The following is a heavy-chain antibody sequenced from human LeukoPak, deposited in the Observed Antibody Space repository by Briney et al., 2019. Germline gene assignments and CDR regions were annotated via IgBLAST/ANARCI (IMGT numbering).Heavy chain of an antibody. CDR1: GGTFISYA. D-gene: IGHD6-19*01. CDR2: IIPIFGTA. CDR3: ARDHAVAGTSWFDP. Sequence: SVKVSCKASGGTFISYAISWVRQAPGQGLEWMGGIIPIFGTANYAQKSQGRVTITTDESTSTAYMELSSLRSEDTAVYYCARDHAVAGTSWFDPWGQGTLVTVSS. J-gene: IGHJ5*02. V-gene: IGHV1-69*05.